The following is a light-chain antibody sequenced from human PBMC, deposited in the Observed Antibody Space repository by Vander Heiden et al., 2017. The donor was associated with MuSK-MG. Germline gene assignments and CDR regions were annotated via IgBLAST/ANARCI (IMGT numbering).Light chain of an antibody. Sequence: IQMPPSPSSLSASVGNRVAITCRASQSISSYLNRYQQKPGKAPKLQIYAGSSLQSGVPSRLSGRASGTDLSLTISMLQSGDFATYYCQLSDSTWRTFGGGTKVEIK. J-gene: IGKJ4*02. CDR1: QSISSY. V-gene: IGKV1-39*01. CDR2: AGS. CDR3: QLSDSTWRT.